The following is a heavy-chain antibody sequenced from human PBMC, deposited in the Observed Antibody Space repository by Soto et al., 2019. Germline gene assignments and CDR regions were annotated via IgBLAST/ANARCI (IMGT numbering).Heavy chain of an antibody. D-gene: IGHD5-18*01. CDR2: ISDDGSIK. J-gene: IGHJ4*02. CDR3: ARAIETAMAPCDY. V-gene: IGHV3-30-3*01. CDR1: GFSFTTYA. Sequence: QVQLVESGGGVVQPGRSLRLSCAASGFSFTTYAMHWVRQAPGKGLEWVAVISDDGSIKYYADSVKGRFTISRDNSKNTFSLQMNSLRGDDTAVYFCARAIETAMAPCDYWGQGTLVTVSS.